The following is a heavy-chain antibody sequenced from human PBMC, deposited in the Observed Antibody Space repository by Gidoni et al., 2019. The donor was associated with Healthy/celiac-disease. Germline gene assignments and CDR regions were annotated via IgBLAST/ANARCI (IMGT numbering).Heavy chain of an antibody. CDR3: ARYPNAGIAVAGTRY. CDR1: GGPISSSSYY. J-gene: IGHJ4*02. V-gene: IGHV4-39*01. D-gene: IGHD6-19*01. CDR2: IYYSGST. Sequence: QLQLQESGPGLVKPSETLSLTCTVPGGPISSSSYYWGWIRQPPGKGLEWIGSIYYSGSTYYNPSLKSRVTISVDTSKNQFSLKLSSVTAADTAVYYCARYPNAGIAVAGTRYWGQGTLVTVSS.